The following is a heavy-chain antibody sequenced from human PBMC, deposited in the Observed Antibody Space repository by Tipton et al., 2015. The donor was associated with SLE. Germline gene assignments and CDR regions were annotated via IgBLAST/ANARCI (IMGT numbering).Heavy chain of an antibody. V-gene: IGHV1-18*01. CDR1: GYIVTTFG. CDR3: ARGGTGATGADY. D-gene: IGHD1-26*01. CDR2: ISAYNGNT. Sequence: QLVQSGAEVKKPGASVRVSCKASGYIVTTFGINWMRQAPGQGLEWMGWISAYNGNTNYAQKLQGRVTMTTDTSTSTAYMELRSLRSDDTAVYYCARGGTGATGADYWGQGTLVTVSS. J-gene: IGHJ4*02.